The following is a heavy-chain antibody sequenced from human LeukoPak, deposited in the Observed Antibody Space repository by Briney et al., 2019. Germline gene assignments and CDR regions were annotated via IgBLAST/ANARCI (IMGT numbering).Heavy chain of an antibody. V-gene: IGHV4-59*01. CDR3: AGIVGPRHDAFDI. D-gene: IGHD1-26*01. CDR2: SFYSGGT. J-gene: IGHJ3*02. CDR1: GGSITNYY. Sequence: SETLSLTCAVSGGSITNYYWSWIRQPPGKGLEWIGYSFYSGGTNYNPSLKSRVTISVDTSKKQISLKLNSVTAADTAVYYCAGIVGPRHDAFDIWGQGTMVTVSS.